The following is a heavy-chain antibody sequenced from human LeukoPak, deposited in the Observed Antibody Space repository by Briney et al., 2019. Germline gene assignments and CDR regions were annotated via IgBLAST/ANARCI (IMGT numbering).Heavy chain of an antibody. V-gene: IGHV1-2*02. CDR3: ARVRGVTPRVALYYFDY. J-gene: IGHJ4*02. CDR2: INPNSGGT. CDR1: GYTFTGYY. Sequence: GASVKVSCKASGYTFTGYYMHWVRQAPEQGLEWMGWINPNSGGTNYAQKFQGRVTMTRDTSISTAYMELSRLRSDDTAVYYCARVRGVTPRVALYYFDYWGQGTLVTVSS. D-gene: IGHD4-11*01.